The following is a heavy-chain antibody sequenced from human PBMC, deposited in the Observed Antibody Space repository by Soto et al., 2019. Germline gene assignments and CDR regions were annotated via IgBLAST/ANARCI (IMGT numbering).Heavy chain of an antibody. V-gene: IGHV3-15*01. CDR2: IKSETDGGRT. Sequence: GGSLRLSCAASGFTFSNAWMLWVRQAPGKGLEWVGRIKSETDGGRTDEAAPGKGRFTISRDDSKNTLYLQMNSLKTEDTAVYYCTTRITMVRGPRGGHYYYGMDVWGQGTTVTVSS. CDR3: TTRITMVRGPRGGHYYYGMDV. CDR1: GFTFSNAW. J-gene: IGHJ6*02. D-gene: IGHD3-10*01.